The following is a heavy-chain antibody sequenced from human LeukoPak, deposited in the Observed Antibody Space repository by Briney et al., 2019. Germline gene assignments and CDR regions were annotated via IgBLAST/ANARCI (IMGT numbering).Heavy chain of an antibody. V-gene: IGHV4-4*07. D-gene: IGHD2-15*01. CDR2: IYASGST. CDR1: GGSISSYY. Sequence: PSETLSLTCTVSGGSISSYYWSWIRQPAGKGLEWFGRIYASGSTNYNTSLKSRVTMSVDTSKNQFSLKLSSVTAADTAVYYCARDLYCSGGSCYANWYFDLWGRGTLVTVSS. CDR3: ARDLYCSGGSCYANWYFDL. J-gene: IGHJ2*01.